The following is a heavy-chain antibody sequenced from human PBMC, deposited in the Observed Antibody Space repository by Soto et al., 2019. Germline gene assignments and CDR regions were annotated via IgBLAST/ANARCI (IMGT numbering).Heavy chain of an antibody. D-gene: IGHD3-9*01. V-gene: IGHV1-18*01. J-gene: IGHJ5*02. CDR2: ISAYNGNT. CDR3: AREADILNWFDP. Sequence: GASVKVSCKASGYTFTSYGISWVRQAPGQGLEWMGWISAYNGNTNYAQKLQGRFTISRDNAKNSLYLQMNSLRAEDTAVYYCAREADILNWFDPWGQGTLVTVSS. CDR1: GYTFTSYG.